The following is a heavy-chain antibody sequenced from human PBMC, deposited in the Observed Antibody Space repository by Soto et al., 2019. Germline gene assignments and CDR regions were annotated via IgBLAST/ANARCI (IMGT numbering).Heavy chain of an antibody. CDR3: ARDKGTDRGGWFDP. CDR2: INPSGGKA. J-gene: IGHJ5*02. CDR1: GYTFTTYY. Sequence: QLQLVQSGAEVQKPGASVKLSCKASGYTFTTYYVHWVRQAPGQGLEWVGMINPSGGKAGYLKKFQGRVTMTRATSTSTVYMELRSLRSEDTALYSCARDKGTDRGGWFDPWGQGTQVTVSS. V-gene: IGHV1-46*01. D-gene: IGHD3-16*01.